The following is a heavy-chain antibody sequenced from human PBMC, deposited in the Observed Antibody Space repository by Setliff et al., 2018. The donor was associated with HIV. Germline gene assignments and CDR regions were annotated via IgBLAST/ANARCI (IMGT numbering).Heavy chain of an antibody. Sequence: GESLKLSCAASGFTFDDYGMNWVRQSPGKGLEWVSGIIWNGGGTDYADSVKGRFTISRDNAKKSLYLQMNSLRAEDTAFYYCARHGSHSGYSSGWYSDYWGQGTLVTVSS. J-gene: IGHJ4*02. CDR1: GFTFDDYG. CDR3: ARHGSHSGYSSGWYSDY. CDR2: IIWNGGGT. V-gene: IGHV3-20*04. D-gene: IGHD6-19*01.